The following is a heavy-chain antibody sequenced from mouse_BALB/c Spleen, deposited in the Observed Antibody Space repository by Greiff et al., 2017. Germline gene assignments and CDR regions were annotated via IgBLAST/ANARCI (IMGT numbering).Heavy chain of an antibody. CDR3: NAQITTRFAY. J-gene: IGHJ3*01. V-gene: IGHV14-4*02. Sequence: DVKLQESGAELVRPGASVKLSCTASGFNITDYYMHWVKQRPEQGLEWIGWIDPENGDTEYAPKFPGKATMTADTSSNTAYLQLSSLASEDTSVYYCNAQITTRFAYWGQGTLVTVSA. D-gene: IGHD2-4*01. CDR2: IDPENGDT. CDR1: GFNITDYY.